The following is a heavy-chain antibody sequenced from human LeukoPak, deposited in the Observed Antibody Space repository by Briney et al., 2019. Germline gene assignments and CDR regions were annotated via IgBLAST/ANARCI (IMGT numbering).Heavy chain of an antibody. CDR2: IYTSGST. J-gene: IGHJ6*02. V-gene: IGHV4-61*02. Sequence: PSQTLSLTCTVSSGSISSGSYYWSWIRQPAGKGLEWIGRIYTSGSTNYNPSPKSRVTISVATSTTQFSLKLSSVTAADTAVYYCARGITIFGVVTAMDVWGQGTTVTVSS. CDR1: SGSISSGSYY. D-gene: IGHD3-3*01. CDR3: ARGITIFGVVTAMDV.